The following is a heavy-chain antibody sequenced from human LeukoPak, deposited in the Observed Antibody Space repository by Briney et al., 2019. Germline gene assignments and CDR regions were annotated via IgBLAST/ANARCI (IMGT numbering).Heavy chain of an antibody. CDR3: ALITMIVVVIPGA. CDR2: MNPNSGNT. V-gene: IGHV1-8*01. J-gene: IGHJ4*02. CDR1: GYTFTSYD. Sequence: GASVKVSCKAPGYTFTSYDINWVRQATGQGLEWMGWMNPNSGNTGYAQKFQGRVTMTRDTSISTAYMELSRLRSDDTAVYYRALITMIVVVIPGAWGQGTLVTVSS. D-gene: IGHD3-22*01.